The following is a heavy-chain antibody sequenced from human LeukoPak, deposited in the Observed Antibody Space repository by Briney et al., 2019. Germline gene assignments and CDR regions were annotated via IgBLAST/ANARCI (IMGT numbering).Heavy chain of an antibody. CDR2: IYPGDSDT. CDR1: GYSFTSYW. J-gene: IGHJ5*02. V-gene: IGHV5-51*01. D-gene: IGHD2-2*02. CDR3: ARVPYTVVVPAAIGWFDP. Sequence: GESLKISCKGSGYSFTSYWIGWVRQMPGKGLEWMGIIYPGDSDTRYSPSFQGQVTISADKSISTAYLQWSSLKASDTAMYYCARVPYTVVVPAAIGWFDPWGQGTLVTVSS.